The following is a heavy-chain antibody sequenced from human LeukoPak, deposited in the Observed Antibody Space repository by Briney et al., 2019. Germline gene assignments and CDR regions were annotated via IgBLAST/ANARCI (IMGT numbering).Heavy chain of an antibody. Sequence: GALRLSCAASGFTFSGYGMHWVRQAPGKGLEWVAFISSDGINKYYADSVKGRFTISRDNSENTLYLQMNSLRAGDTAVYFCARDYGVYSDYWGQGTLVTVSS. D-gene: IGHD4-17*01. CDR2: ISSDGINK. V-gene: IGHV3-30*01. J-gene: IGHJ4*02. CDR3: ARDYGVYSDY. CDR1: GFTFSGYG.